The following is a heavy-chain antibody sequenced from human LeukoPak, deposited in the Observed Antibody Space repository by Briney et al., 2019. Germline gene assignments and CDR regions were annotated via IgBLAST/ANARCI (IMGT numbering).Heavy chain of an antibody. J-gene: IGHJ6*02. V-gene: IGHV1-46*01. CDR3: ARWVGGPAGINYYGMDV. D-gene: IGHD2-2*01. CDR1: GYTFTSYY. Sequence: ASMKVSCKASGYTFTSYYMQWVRQAPGQGFEWMGIINPSGGSTRYAQKFQGRVTMTRDTSTSTVYMELSSLRSEDTAVYYCARWVGGPAGINYYGMDVWGQGTTVTVSS. CDR2: INPSGGST.